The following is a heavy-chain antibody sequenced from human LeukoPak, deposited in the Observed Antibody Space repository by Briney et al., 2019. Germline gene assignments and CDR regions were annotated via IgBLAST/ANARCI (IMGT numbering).Heavy chain of an antibody. CDR1: GGSISSHY. D-gene: IGHD5-18*01. J-gene: IGHJ3*02. Sequence: PSETLSLTCTVSGGSISSHYWGWIRQPPGKGLEWIGYIYYSGSTNYNPSLKSRVTISVDTSKNQFSLKLSSVTAADTAVYYCARYSYANAFDIWGQGTMVTVSS. CDR3: ARYSYANAFDI. V-gene: IGHV4-59*11. CDR2: IYYSGST.